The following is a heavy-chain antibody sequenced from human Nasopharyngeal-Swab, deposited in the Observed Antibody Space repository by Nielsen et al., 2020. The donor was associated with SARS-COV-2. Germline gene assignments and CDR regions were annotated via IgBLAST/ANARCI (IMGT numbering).Heavy chain of an antibody. J-gene: IGHJ6*03. D-gene: IGHD3-3*01. Sequence: WVRQAPGQRLEWMGWINAGNGNTKYSQKFQGRVTITRDTSASTAYMELSSLRSEDTAVYYCARGSGYYTYSYMDVWGKGTTVTVSS. CDR3: ARGSGYYTYSYMDV. CDR2: INAGNGNT. V-gene: IGHV1-3*01.